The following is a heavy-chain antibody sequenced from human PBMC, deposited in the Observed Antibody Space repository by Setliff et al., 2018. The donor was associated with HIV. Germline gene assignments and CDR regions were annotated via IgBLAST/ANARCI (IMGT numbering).Heavy chain of an antibody. CDR1: GGSISSSSYY. CDR3: AREGGTGRSSWYGAYWYDP. J-gene: IGHJ5*02. D-gene: IGHD6-13*01. CDR2: IYYSGST. Sequence: KTSETLSLTCTVSGGSISSSSYYWGWIRQPPGKGLEWIGSIYYSGSTYYNPSLKSRVTISVDTSKNQFSLRLTSVTAADTAVYYCAREGGTGRSSWYGAYWYDPWGQGTLVTVSS. V-gene: IGHV4-39*02.